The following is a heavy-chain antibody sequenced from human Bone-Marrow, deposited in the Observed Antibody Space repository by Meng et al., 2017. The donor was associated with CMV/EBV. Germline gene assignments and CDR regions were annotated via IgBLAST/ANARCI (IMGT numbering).Heavy chain of an antibody. CDR1: GFTFSDYY. V-gene: IGHV3-7*01. Sequence: GGSLRLSCAASGFTFSDYYMSWIRQAPGKGLEWVANIKQDGSEKYYVDSVKGRFTISRDNAKNSLHLQLNSLRAEDTAVYYCSIDVSHSYWGQGTLVTVSS. D-gene: IGHD3-10*02. CDR3: SIDVSHSY. J-gene: IGHJ4*02. CDR2: IKQDGSEK.